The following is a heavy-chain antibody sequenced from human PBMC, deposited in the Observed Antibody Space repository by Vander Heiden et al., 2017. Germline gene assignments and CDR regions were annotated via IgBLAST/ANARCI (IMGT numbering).Heavy chain of an antibody. J-gene: IGHJ6*02. CDR2: ISYDGSNK. CDR1: GFTFSSYG. D-gene: IGHD3-16*01. CDR3: AKAGDRGYYYGMDV. Sequence: QVQLVESGGGVVQPGRSLRLSCAASGFTFSSYGMHGVRQAPGKGLEWVAVISYDGSNKYYADSVKGRFTISRDNSKNTLYLQMNSLRAEDTAVYYCAKAGDRGYYYGMDVWGQGTTVTVSS. V-gene: IGHV3-30*18.